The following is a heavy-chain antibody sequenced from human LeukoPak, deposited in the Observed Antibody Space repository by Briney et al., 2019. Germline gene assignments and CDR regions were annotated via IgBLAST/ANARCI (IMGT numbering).Heavy chain of an antibody. CDR2: MNPKTGNT. D-gene: IGHD4-11*01. CDR3: VGIYYSNAFDI. CDR1: GYTFTNFD. V-gene: IGHV1-8*01. Sequence: SVKVSCKASGYTFTNFDINWVRQATGQGLEWMGWMNPKTGNTGSAQKFQGRVTITGNTSISTVYMELSSLRSEDTAVYYCVGIYYSNAFDIWGQGTMVTVSS. J-gene: IGHJ3*02.